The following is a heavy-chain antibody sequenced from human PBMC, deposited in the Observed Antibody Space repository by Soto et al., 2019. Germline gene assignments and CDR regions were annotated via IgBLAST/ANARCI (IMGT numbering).Heavy chain of an antibody. D-gene: IGHD1-1*01. CDR1: GVTFNTAG. CDR3: TTSPPYWNEVDY. CDR2: IKSKTDGGTT. V-gene: IGHV3-15*07. J-gene: IGHJ4*02. Sequence: GGCLRLACAASGVTFNTAGINWVRQAPGKGLEWVGRIKSKTDGGTTDYAAPVKGRFTISRDDSKNTLYLQMNSLKTEDTAVYYCTTSPPYWNEVDYWGQGTLVTVSS.